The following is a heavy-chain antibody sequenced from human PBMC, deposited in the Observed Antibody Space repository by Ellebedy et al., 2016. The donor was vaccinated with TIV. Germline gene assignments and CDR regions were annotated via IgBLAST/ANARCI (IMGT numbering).Heavy chain of an antibody. D-gene: IGHD2-21*01. CDR1: GYTFGSFD. Sequence: AASVKVSCKTSGYTFGSFDIVWVRQATGQGLEWMGWMNPNSANTGYAETFRGRITMTRDTSIDTAYMELISLRSEDTAVYYCARGKRTFLWSDYWGQGTLVTVSS. CDR2: MNPNSANT. CDR3: ARGKRTFLWSDY. J-gene: IGHJ4*02. V-gene: IGHV1-8*01.